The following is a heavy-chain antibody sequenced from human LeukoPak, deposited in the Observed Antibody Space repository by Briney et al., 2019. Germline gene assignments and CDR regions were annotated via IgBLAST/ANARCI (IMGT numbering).Heavy chain of an antibody. Sequence: PGGSLRLSCAASGFTFSSYSMNWVRQAPGKGLEWVSSISSSSSYIYYADSVKGRFTISRDNAKNSLYLQMNSLRAEDTAVYYCARESYCGGDCYAFDIWGQGTMVTVSS. V-gene: IGHV3-21*01. CDR3: ARESYCGGDCYAFDI. CDR2: ISSSSSYI. CDR1: GFTFSSYS. J-gene: IGHJ3*02. D-gene: IGHD2-21*02.